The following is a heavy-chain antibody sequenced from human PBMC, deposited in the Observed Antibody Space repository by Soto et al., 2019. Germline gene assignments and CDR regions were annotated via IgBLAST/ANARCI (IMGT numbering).Heavy chain of an antibody. V-gene: IGHV3-23*01. CDR3: AKVPRDIAAAGKFDY. CDR2: ISGSGGST. CDR1: GFTFSSYA. J-gene: IGHJ4*02. D-gene: IGHD6-13*01. Sequence: GSLRLSCAASGFTFSSYAMSWVRQAPGEGLEWVSAISGSGGSTYYADSVKGRFTISRDNSKNTLYLQMNSLRAEDTAVYYCAKVPRDIAAAGKFDYWGQGTLVTVSS.